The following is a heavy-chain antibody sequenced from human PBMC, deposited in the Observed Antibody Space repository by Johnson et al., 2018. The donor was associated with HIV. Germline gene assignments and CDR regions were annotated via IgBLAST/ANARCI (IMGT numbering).Heavy chain of an antibody. CDR3: AKGLRYFDWLGANDACDI. Sequence: VQLVESGGGLVQPGGSLRLSCAASGFAFSSFAVTWVHQAPGKGLEWVSAISGSGGSTYYADSVKGRFTISRDNSKKTLYLQMNSLRAEDPAVYYCAKGLRYFDWLGANDACDIWGQGTMVTVSS. CDR2: ISGSGGST. V-gene: IGHV3-23*04. CDR1: GFAFSSFA. D-gene: IGHD3-9*01. J-gene: IGHJ3*02.